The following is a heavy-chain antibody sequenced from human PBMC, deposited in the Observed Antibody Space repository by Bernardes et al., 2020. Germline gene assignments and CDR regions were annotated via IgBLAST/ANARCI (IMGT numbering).Heavy chain of an antibody. J-gene: IGHJ4*02. CDR3: ARSMVTTVCYFDY. Sequence: SVKVSCKASGYTFTDYYVHWVRQAPGQGLEWMGWLNPNSGDTNSAQKFQGWVTMTRDTSISTAYMGLSRLTSDDTAVYYCARSMVTTVCYFDYWGQGTLVAVSS. CDR2: LNPNSGDT. D-gene: IGHD4-17*01. V-gene: IGHV1-2*04. CDR1: GYTFTDYY.